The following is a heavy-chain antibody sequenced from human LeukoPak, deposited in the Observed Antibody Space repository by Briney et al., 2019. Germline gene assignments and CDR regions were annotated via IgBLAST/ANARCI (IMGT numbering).Heavy chain of an antibody. D-gene: IGHD3-22*01. Sequence: GGSLRLSCAASGFTFSSYAMSWVRQAPGKGLEWVSAISGSGGSTYYADSVKGRFTISRDNSKNTLYLQMNSLRAEDTAVYYCTTDVRITMIVVVIPSAYWGQGTLVTVSS. CDR1: GFTFSSYA. CDR3: TTDVRITMIVVVIPSAY. V-gene: IGHV3-23*01. CDR2: ISGSGGST. J-gene: IGHJ4*02.